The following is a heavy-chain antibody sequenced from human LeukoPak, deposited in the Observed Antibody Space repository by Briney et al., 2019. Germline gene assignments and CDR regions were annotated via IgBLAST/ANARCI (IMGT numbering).Heavy chain of an antibody. J-gene: IGHJ4*02. Sequence: GGSLRLSCAASGFTFSSYEMNWVRQAPGKGLEWLAHIPSSGSTIYYADYVKGRFTISRDNAKNSLYLQMNSLRAEDTAVYYCARGGWNYVFNYWGQGTLVTVSS. D-gene: IGHD1-7*01. CDR2: IPSSGSTI. CDR1: GFTFSSYE. CDR3: ARGGWNYVFNY. V-gene: IGHV3-48*03.